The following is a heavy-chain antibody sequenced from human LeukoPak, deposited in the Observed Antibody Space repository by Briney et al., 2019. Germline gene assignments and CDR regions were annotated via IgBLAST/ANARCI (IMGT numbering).Heavy chain of an antibody. CDR1: GFTFSTYA. J-gene: IGHJ4*02. V-gene: IGHV3-48*03. CDR3: ARVSRYANDY. D-gene: IGHD2-2*01. Sequence: GGSLRLSCSVSGFTFSTYAMHWVRQAPGKGLEWVSDISSSGRIIYYADSVKGRFTISRDNTKNSLYLQMNSLRAEDTAVYYCARVSRYANDYWGQGTLVTVSS. CDR2: ISSSGRII.